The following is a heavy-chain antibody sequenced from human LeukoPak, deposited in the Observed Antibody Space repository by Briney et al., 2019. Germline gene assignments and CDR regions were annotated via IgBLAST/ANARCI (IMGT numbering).Heavy chain of an antibody. V-gene: IGHV3-7*04. D-gene: IGHD2-21*01. Sequence: GGSLRLYCAASGFTFNNYWMTWVRQAPGKGLEWVAKIKQDGSEIYYVDSVKGRFTISRDNAKNSLYLQMNSLRAEDRAVYYCASDCDTYWGQGTLVTVSS. J-gene: IGHJ4*02. CDR2: IKQDGSEI. CDR1: GFTFNNYW. CDR3: ASDCDTY.